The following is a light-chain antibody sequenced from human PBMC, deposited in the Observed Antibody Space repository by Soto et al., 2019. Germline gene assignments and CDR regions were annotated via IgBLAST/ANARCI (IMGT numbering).Light chain of an antibody. Sequence: DIQMTQSPTSLSASVGDRVTITCQASQDIGIFLNWYQQKPGKAPKLLIYDASNLETGVPSRFSGSGSGTDFTFTISNLQPEDIASYYCQQYDNLPFTFGPGAKLDLK. J-gene: IGKJ2*01. V-gene: IGKV1-33*01. CDR2: DAS. CDR1: QDIGIF. CDR3: QQYDNLPFT.